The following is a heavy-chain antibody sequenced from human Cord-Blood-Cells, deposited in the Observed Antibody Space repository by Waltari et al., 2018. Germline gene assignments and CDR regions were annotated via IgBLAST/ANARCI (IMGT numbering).Heavy chain of an antibody. CDR1: GYTFTSYV. D-gene: IGHD1-26*01. CDR3: ARGRVVGRWDLFSY. Sequence: QVQLVQSGAEVKKPGASVKVSCKASGYTFTSYVINWVRQATGQGLEWMGWMKPNSGNTGYAQKFQGRVTMTRNTSISTAYMELSSLRSEDTAVYYCARGRVVGRWDLFSYWGQGTLVTVSS. J-gene: IGHJ4*02. CDR2: MKPNSGNT. V-gene: IGHV1-8*01.